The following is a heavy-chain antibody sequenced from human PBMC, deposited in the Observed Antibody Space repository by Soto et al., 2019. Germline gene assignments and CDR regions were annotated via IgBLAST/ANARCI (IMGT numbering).Heavy chain of an antibody. CDR2: IIPIFGTA. CDR1: GGTFSSYA. J-gene: IGHJ6*04. Sequence: VASVKVSCKASGGTFSSYAISWVRQAPGQGLEWMGGIIPIFGTANYAQKFQGRVTITADESTSTAYMELSSLRSEDTAVYYCARDPEYKPLSNYYYGMDVWGEGTTVPVYS. V-gene: IGHV1-69*13. CDR3: ARDPEYKPLSNYYYGMDV. D-gene: IGHD2-2*01.